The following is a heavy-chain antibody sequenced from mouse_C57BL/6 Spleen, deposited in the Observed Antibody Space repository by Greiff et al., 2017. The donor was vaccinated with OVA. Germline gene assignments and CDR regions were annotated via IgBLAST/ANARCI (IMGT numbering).Heavy chain of an antibody. Sequence: VKLQESGAELVKPGASVKLSCKASGYTFTEYTIHWVKQRSGQGLEWLGWFYPGSGSIKYNEKFKDKATLTADKSSSTVYMELSRLTSEDSAVYFCARQAGYYDYYYAMDYWGQGTSVTVSS. CDR2: FYPGSGSI. J-gene: IGHJ4*01. D-gene: IGHD2-4*01. V-gene: IGHV1-62-2*01. CDR3: ARQAGYYDYYYAMDY. CDR1: GYTFTEYT.